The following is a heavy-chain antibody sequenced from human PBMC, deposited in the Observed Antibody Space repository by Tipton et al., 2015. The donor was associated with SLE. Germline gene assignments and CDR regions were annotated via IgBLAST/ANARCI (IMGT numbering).Heavy chain of an antibody. J-gene: IGHJ5*02. Sequence: QVQLVQSGGGVVQPGRSLRLSCAASGFTFSSYAMHWVRQAPGKGLEWVAVISYDGSNKYYADSVKGRFTISRDNSKSTLYLQMNSLRAEDTAVYYCARDSDYGGNSGWFDPWGQGTLVTVSS. V-gene: IGHV3-30*04. CDR2: ISYDGSNK. CDR1: GFTFSSYA. D-gene: IGHD4-23*01. CDR3: ARDSDYGGNSGWFDP.